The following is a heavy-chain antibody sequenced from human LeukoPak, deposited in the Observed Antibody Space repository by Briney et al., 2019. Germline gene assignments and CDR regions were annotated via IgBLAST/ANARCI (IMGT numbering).Heavy chain of an antibody. Sequence: ASVKVSCKASGYTFTGYYMHWVRQAPGQGLEWMGWINPNSGGTNYAQKLQGRVTMTTDTSTSTAYMELRSLRSDDTAVYYCARLPPGIAVAVYDCWGQGTLVTVSS. V-gene: IGHV1-2*02. D-gene: IGHD6-19*01. J-gene: IGHJ4*02. CDR3: ARLPPGIAVAVYDC. CDR1: GYTFTGYY. CDR2: INPNSGGT.